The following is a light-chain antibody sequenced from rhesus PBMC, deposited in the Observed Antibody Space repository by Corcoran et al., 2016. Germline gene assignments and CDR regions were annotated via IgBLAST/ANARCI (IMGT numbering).Light chain of an antibody. CDR1: QSLLDSEDGNTY. J-gene: IGKJ2*01. CDR3: MQALECPYS. V-gene: IGKV2-104*02. CDR2: EVS. Sequence: DIVMTQTPLSLPVTPGEPASISCRSSQSLLDSEDGNTYLDWYLQKPGQSPQRLIYEVSNRAFGGPEKCSGSGSDTDVTLKISRVWAEDVGVYYCMQALECPYSFGQGTKGEIK.